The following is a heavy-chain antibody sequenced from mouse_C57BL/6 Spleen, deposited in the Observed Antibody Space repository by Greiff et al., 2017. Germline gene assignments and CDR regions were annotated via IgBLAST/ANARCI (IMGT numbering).Heavy chain of an antibody. CDR3: ARGYSNYGGNYFDY. Sequence: QVQLQQPGAELVKPGASVKLSCKASGYTFTSYWMHRVKQRPGQGLEWIGMIHPNSGSTNYNEKFKSKATLTVDKSSSTAYMQLSSLTSEDSAVYYCARGYSNYGGNYFDYWGQGTTLTVSS. J-gene: IGHJ2*01. D-gene: IGHD2-5*01. V-gene: IGHV1-64*01. CDR1: GYTFTSYW. CDR2: IHPNSGST.